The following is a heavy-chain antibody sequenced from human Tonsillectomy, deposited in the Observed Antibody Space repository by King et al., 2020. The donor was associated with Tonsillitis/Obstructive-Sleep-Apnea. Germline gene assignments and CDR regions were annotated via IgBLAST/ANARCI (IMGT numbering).Heavy chain of an antibody. J-gene: IGHJ4*02. CDR2: FYNSGST. D-gene: IGHD3-9*01. Sequence: QLQESGPGLGKPSETLSLTCTVSGGSISSYYWSWIRQPPGKGLEGIGYFYNSGSTNYNPSLKSRVTISVDTSKNQFSLKLSSVTAADTAVYYCARGDYDILIVYPPPNFDYWGQGTLVTVSS. V-gene: IGHV4-59*01. CDR3: ARGDYDILIVYPPPNFDY. CDR1: GGSISSYY.